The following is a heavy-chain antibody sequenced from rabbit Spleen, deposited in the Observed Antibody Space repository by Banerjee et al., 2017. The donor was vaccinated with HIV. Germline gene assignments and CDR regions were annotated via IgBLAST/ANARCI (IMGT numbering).Heavy chain of an antibody. CDR3: ARNFDL. CDR1: GFSFSSGYY. J-gene: IGHJ4*01. CDR2: IGTGTGST. V-gene: IGHV1S40*01. Sequence: QQLVESGGGLVKPGASLTLTCKASGFSFSSGYYVSWVRQAPGKGLEWIGCIGTGTGSTYYASWAKGRFTISKTSSTTVTLQMTSLTAADTATYFCARNFDLWGPGTLVTVS.